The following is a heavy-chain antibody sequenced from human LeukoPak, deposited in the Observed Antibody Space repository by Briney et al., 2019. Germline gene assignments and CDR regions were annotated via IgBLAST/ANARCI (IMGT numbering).Heavy chain of an antibody. Sequence: SETLSLTCTVSGDSISSSSSYWGWIRQPPGEGLEWIGSIYYSGSTYYNTSLKSRVTISVDTSKNQFSLKLSSVTAADTAVYYCAREDDYVWGSYRYTGGLFDYWGQGTLVTVSS. CDR3: AREDDYVWGSYRYTGGLFDY. D-gene: IGHD3-16*02. CDR2: IYYSGST. J-gene: IGHJ4*02. CDR1: GDSISSSSSY. V-gene: IGHV4-39*07.